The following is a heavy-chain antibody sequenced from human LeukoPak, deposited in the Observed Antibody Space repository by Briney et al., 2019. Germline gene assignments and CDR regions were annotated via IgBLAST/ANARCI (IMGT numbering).Heavy chain of an antibody. Sequence: GASVKVSCKASGYTFTSYGISWVRQAPGQGLEWMGWISAYNGNTNYAQKLQGRVTMTTDTSTSTAYMELRSLRSDDTAVYYCAGDLLLWFGELPTFGYWGQGTLVTVSS. CDR2: ISAYNGNT. CDR1: GYTFTSYG. J-gene: IGHJ4*02. CDR3: AGDLLLWFGELPTFGY. D-gene: IGHD3-10*01. V-gene: IGHV1-18*04.